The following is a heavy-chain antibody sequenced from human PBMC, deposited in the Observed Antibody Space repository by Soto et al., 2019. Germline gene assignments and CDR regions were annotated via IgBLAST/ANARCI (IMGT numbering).Heavy chain of an antibody. CDR3: ARDYYGSACDY. Sequence: GGSLRLSCAASGFTFSSYGMHWVRQAPGKGLEWVAVIWYDGSNKYYADSVKGRFTISRDNSKNTLYLQMNSLRAEDTAVYYCARDYYGSACDYWGQGTLVTVSS. J-gene: IGHJ4*02. D-gene: IGHD3-10*01. CDR1: GFTFSSYG. V-gene: IGHV3-33*01. CDR2: IWYDGSNK.